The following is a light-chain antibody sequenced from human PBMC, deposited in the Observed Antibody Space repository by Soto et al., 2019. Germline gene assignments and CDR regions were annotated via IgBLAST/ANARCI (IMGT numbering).Light chain of an antibody. V-gene: IGKV3-20*01. CDR2: GAS. Sequence: DIVLTQSPATRSLSPGGRATLSCRASQTVSSSYLAWYQQKRCQAPRLLIYGASSRATGIPDRFSGSGSGTDFTLTISRLEPEDFAVYFCQQYGSSRTFGQGTMVDIK. CDR1: QTVSSSY. CDR3: QQYGSSRT. J-gene: IGKJ1*01.